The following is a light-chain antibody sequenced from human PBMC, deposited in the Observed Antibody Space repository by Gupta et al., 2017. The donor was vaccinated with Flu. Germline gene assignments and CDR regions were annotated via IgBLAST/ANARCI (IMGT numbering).Light chain of an antibody. CDR2: DAS. CDR1: QSIGRY. J-gene: IGKJ4*01. Sequence: ESVLTQSPVTLSLSPGDRATLSCRASQSIGRYLAWYQQKPGQAPRLLISDASNRATGIPARFSGSGFGTDFSLTISSRDPEDFAVYYCQQRICGPPILTFGGGTKVEMK. V-gene: IGKV3-11*01. CDR3: QQRICGPPILT.